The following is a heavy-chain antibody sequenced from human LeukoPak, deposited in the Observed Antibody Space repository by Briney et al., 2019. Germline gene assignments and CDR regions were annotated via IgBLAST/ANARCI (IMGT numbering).Heavy chain of an antibody. CDR2: IGSSSSPI. Sequence: GGSLRLSCAASGFTFSAYSMDWVRQAPEKGLEWVSYIGSSSSPIYYADSVKGRFTISRDNAKNSLYLQMDSLRAEDTAVYYCARDQAYSFDYWGQGTLVTVSS. CDR1: GFTFSAYS. CDR3: ARDQAYSFDY. V-gene: IGHV3-48*01. J-gene: IGHJ4*02. D-gene: IGHD4-11*01.